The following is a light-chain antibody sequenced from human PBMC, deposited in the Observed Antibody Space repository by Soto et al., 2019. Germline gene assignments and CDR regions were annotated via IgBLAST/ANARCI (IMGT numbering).Light chain of an antibody. CDR3: QQHFNWPPT. CDR2: DAS. Sequence: EIGLTQSPATLSVSPGDRATLSCRASQSVSSYLAWYQQKPGQAPRLLIHDASTRATGVPATFSGSGSGTEFTLTISSLQPEDSAMYYCQQHFNWPPTFGGGTHVEIK. V-gene: IGKV3-11*01. CDR1: QSVSSY. J-gene: IGKJ4*01.